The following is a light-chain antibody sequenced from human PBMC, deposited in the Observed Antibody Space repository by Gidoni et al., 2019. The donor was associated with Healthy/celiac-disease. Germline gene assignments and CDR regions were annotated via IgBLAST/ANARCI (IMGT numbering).Light chain of an antibody. V-gene: IGKV3-15*01. CDR3: QQYNNWHLYT. CDR1: QSVSSN. J-gene: IGKJ2*01. CDR2: GAS. Sequence: IVMTQSPATLSVSPGERATLSCRAGQSVSSNLAWYQQKPGQAPRLLIYGASTRATGIPARFSGSGSGTEFTLTISSLQSEDFAVYYCQQYNNWHLYTFGQGTKLEIK.